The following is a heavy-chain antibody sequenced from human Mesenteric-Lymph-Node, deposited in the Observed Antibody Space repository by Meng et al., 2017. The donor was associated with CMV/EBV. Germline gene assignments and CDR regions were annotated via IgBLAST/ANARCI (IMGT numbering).Heavy chain of an antibody. CDR3: AKDGSRITTTGTYFEY. Sequence: GGSLRLSCAASGFSFSAYEINWVRQAPGKGLDWVAFIKHDKSNKHYPDAVKGRLTISRDNYENTVYLQMNSLRGEDTAVYYCAKDGSRITTTGTYFEYWGQGTLVTVSS. D-gene: IGHD3-10*01. V-gene: IGHV3-30*02. J-gene: IGHJ4*02. CDR1: GFSFSAYE. CDR2: IKHDKSNK.